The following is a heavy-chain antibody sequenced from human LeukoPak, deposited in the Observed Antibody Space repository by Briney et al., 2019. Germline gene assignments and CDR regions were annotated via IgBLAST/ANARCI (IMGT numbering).Heavy chain of an antibody. CDR1: GFTVSNNY. D-gene: IGHD3-22*01. CDR2: IYSHGGT. V-gene: IGHV3-66*01. Sequence: PGGSLRLSCAASGFTVSNNYMSWVRQAPGKGLEWVSLIYSHGGTNYADSVKGRFTISRDNSKNTLYLQMNSLRAEDTAVYYCARTADYYDSSGYYWGQGTLVTVSS. J-gene: IGHJ4*02. CDR3: ARTADYYDSSGYY.